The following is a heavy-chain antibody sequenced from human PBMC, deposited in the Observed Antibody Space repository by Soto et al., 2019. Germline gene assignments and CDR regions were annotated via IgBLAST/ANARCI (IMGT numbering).Heavy chain of an antibody. Sequence: EVQLVESGGGLVQPGRSLRLSCAASGFTFDDYAMHWVRQAPGKGLQWVSGISWTSGSIGYAASVICRFTISRDNAKNSLYLKMNSLRTQHTALYYCAKDRFLVISFYFDYWGQGTFVTVSS. CDR1: GFTFDDYA. V-gene: IGHV3-9*01. J-gene: IGHJ4*02. CDR3: AKDRFLVISFYFDY. CDR2: ISWTSGSI. D-gene: IGHD3-3*01.